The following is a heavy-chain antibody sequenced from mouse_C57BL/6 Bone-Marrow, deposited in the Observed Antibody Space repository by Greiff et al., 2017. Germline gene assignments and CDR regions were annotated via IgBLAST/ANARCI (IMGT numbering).Heavy chain of an antibody. Sequence: QVQLQQSGAELVRPGASVKLSCKASGYTFTSYGISWVKQRTGQGLEWIGEIYPGSGNTYYNEKFKGKATLTADKSSSTAYMQLRSLTSEDSAVYFCARSWAAYYFDYWGQGTTLTVSS. V-gene: IGHV1-81*01. CDR3: ARSWAAYYFDY. J-gene: IGHJ2*01. CDR2: IYPGSGNT. D-gene: IGHD4-1*01. CDR1: GYTFTSYG.